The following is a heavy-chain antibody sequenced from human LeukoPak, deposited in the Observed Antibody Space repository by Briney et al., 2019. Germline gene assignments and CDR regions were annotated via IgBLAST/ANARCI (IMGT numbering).Heavy chain of an antibody. V-gene: IGHV4-39*01. J-gene: IGHJ4*02. CDR2: IYYSGST. CDR3: ARRTFRYYFDY. CDR1: GGSVSSSSYY. D-gene: IGHD3-16*01. Sequence: SETLSLTCSVSGGSVSSSSYYWGWIRQPPGKGLERIGSIYYSGSTYYTPSLKSRVTISVDTSKNQFSLKLSSVTAADTAVYYCARRTFRYYFDYWGQGTLVTVSS.